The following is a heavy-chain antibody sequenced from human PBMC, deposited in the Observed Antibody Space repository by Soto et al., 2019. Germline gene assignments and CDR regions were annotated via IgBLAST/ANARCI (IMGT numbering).Heavy chain of an antibody. CDR3: ARESEDLTSNFDY. V-gene: IGHV3-21*01. CDR1: GFTFTRYS. J-gene: IGHJ4*02. CDR2: ISNTTNYI. Sequence: PGGSLRLSCAASGFTFTRYSMNWVRQAPGKGLEWVSSISNTTNYIYYADSMRGRFTVSRYNAKNSVYLDMNSLSAEDTAVYYCARESEDLTSNFDYWGQGTLVTVSS.